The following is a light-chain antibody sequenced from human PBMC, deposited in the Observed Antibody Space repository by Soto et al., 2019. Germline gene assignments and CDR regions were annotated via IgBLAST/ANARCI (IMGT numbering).Light chain of an antibody. J-gene: IGLJ1*01. CDR3: SSYATSKIYV. CDR2: EVN. CDR1: SSDVGAYNH. V-gene: IGLV2-8*01. Sequence: QSALTQPPSASGSPGQSVTISCTGTSSDVGAYNHVSWYQQHPGKVPKVMIYEVNKRPSGVPDRFSGSKSGNTASLTVSGLQAEDEADYYCSSYATSKIYVFGTGTKVTVL.